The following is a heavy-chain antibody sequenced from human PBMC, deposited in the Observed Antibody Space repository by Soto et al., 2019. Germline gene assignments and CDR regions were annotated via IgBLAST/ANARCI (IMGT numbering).Heavy chain of an antibody. Sequence: GGSLRLSCAASGFTFSSYWMHWVRQAPGKGLVWVSRINSDGSSTSYADSVKGRFTISRDNAKNTLYLQMNSLGAEDTAVYYCAREVVGQLERLYYYGMDVWGQGTTVTVSS. CDR2: INSDGSST. J-gene: IGHJ6*02. D-gene: IGHD1-1*01. CDR3: AREVVGQLERLYYYGMDV. V-gene: IGHV3-74*01. CDR1: GFTFSSYW.